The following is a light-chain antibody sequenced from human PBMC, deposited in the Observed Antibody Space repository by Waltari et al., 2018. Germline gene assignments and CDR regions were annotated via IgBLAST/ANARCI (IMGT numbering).Light chain of an antibody. CDR1: QTIYSF. Sequence: DIQMTQSPSSLSASIGDRVTITCRASQTIYSFLSWYQQKPGKAPKLLIYAASTLQSGVPSRFSGTESGTDFTLTVSSLQPEDFATYYCQQTYFFPFTFGQGTKLEI. J-gene: IGKJ2*01. CDR3: QQTYFFPFT. V-gene: IGKV1-39*01. CDR2: AAS.